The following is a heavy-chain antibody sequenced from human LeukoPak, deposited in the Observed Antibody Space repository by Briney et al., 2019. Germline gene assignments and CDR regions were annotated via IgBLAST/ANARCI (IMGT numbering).Heavy chain of an antibody. CDR3: ARGPYTNGHYFDY. CDR2: ISTSSTTI. D-gene: IGHD6-19*01. Sequence: GGSLRLSCAASGFTFSTYNMNWVRQAPGEGLEWVSYISTSSTTIYYADSVKGRFTISRDSARNSLYLQMNSLRAEDTAVYYCARGPYTNGHYFDYWGQGTLATVSS. V-gene: IGHV3-48*04. J-gene: IGHJ4*02. CDR1: GFTFSTYN.